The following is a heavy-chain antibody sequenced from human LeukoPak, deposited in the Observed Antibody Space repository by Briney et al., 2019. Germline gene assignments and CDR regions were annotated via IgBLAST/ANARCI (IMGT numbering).Heavy chain of an antibody. D-gene: IGHD3-16*01. Sequence: SETLSLTCTVSGGSISSYYWSWIRQHPGKGLEWIGYIFYTGSTYYNPSLNSRINISVVTSKNQFSLQLSSVTAADTAVYYCARDKRGGYDYWGQGTLVTVSS. CDR3: ARDKRGGYDY. CDR2: IFYTGST. J-gene: IGHJ4*02. V-gene: IGHV4-59*06. CDR1: GGSISSYY.